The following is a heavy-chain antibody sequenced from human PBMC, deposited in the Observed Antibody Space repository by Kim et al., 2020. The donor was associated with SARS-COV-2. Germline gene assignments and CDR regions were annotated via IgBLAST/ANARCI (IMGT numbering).Heavy chain of an antibody. J-gene: IGHJ5*02. CDR1: GYTFTSYA. Sequence: ASVKVSCKASGYTFTSYAMHWVRQAPGQRLEWMGWINAGNGNTKYSQKFQGRVTITRDTSASTAYMELSSLRSEDTAVYYCAREVWSSRWFDPWGQGTLVTVSS. CDR3: AREVWSSRWFDP. V-gene: IGHV1-3*01. D-gene: IGHD6-19*01. CDR2: INAGNGNT.